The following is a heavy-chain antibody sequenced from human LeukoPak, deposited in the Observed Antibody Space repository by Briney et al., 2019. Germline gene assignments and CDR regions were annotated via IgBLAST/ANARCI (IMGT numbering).Heavy chain of an antibody. J-gene: IGHJ3*02. D-gene: IGHD3-3*01. CDR2: IYYSGST. V-gene: IGHV4-59*01. Sequence: PSETLSLTCTVSGGSISSYYWSWIRQPPGKGLEWIGYIYYSGSTNYNPSLKSRVTISVDTSKNQFSLKLSSVTAADTAVYYCARARITIFGVVTWGAFDIWGQGTMVTVSS. CDR3: ARARITIFGVVTWGAFDI. CDR1: GGSISSYY.